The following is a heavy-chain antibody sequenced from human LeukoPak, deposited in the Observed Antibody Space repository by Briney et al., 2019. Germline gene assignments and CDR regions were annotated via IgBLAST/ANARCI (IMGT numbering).Heavy chain of an antibody. CDR2: IYNDGRT. V-gene: IGHV3-53*01. Sequence: ETLSLTCTVSGGSISSYYWSWFRQAPGKGLEWASVIYNDGRTYYADSVKDRFFISKDNSMNTLYLQMNNLRADDTAVYYCARESGYAVGDFWGQGTLVTVSS. D-gene: IGHD5-12*01. CDR3: ARESGYAVGDF. J-gene: IGHJ4*02. CDR1: GGSISSYY.